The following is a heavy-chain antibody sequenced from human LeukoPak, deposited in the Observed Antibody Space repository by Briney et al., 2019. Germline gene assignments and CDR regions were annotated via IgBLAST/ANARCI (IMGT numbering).Heavy chain of an antibody. CDR1: GFSFDNYD. Sequence: GGSLRLSCAVSGFSFDNYDMHWVRQISGEGLEWVAAIGTGGDTYYRDSVKGRFTISRGNAKNSLYLQMNSLRVGDTAVYYCVRDYGPSGFGPWGQGALVTVSS. J-gene: IGHJ5*02. CDR2: IGTGGDT. D-gene: IGHD2-2*01. CDR3: VRDYGPSGFGP. V-gene: IGHV3-13*01.